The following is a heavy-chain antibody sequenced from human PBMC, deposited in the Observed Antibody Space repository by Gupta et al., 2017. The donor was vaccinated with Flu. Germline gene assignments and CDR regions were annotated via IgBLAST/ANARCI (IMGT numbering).Heavy chain of an antibody. CDR3: ARVPRGYSYGYVTFDY. V-gene: IGHV3-48*03. D-gene: IGHD5-18*01. CDR1: GFTFSSYE. Sequence: EVQLVESGGGLVQPGGSLRLACAACGFTFSSYEMNWVRQAPGKGLEWVSYISSSGSTIYYADSVKGRFTISRDNAKNSLYLQMNSLRAEDTAVYYCARVPRGYSYGYVTFDYWGQGTLVTVSS. CDR2: ISSSGSTI. J-gene: IGHJ4*02.